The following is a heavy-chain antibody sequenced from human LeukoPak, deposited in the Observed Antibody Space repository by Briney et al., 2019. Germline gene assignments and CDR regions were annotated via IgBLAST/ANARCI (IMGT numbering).Heavy chain of an antibody. J-gene: IGHJ2*01. Sequence: PGGSLRLSCAASGFTFSSYAMSWVRQAPGKGLEWVSAISGSGGSTYYADSVKGRFTISRDNSKNTLYLQMNSLRAEDTAVYYCANRVGSYWYFDLWGRGTGVTGPS. D-gene: IGHD2-15*01. CDR2: ISGSGGST. CDR3: ANRVGSYWYFDL. V-gene: IGHV3-23*01. CDR1: GFTFSSYA.